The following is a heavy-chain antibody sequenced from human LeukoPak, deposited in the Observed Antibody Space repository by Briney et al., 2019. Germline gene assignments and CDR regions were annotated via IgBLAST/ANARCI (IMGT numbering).Heavy chain of an antibody. CDR1: GFTFSSYG. J-gene: IGHJ4*02. CDR2: ISYDGSNK. Sequence: GGSLRLSCAASGFTFSSYGMHWVRQAPGKGLEWVAVISYDGSNKYYADSVKGRFTISRDNSKNTLYLQMNGLRAEDTAVYYCAKAGIAAAGTQDYWGQGTLVTVSS. D-gene: IGHD6-13*01. CDR3: AKAGIAAAGTQDY. V-gene: IGHV3-30*18.